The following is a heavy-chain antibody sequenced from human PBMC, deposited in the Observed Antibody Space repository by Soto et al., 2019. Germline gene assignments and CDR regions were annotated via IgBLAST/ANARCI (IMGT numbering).Heavy chain of an antibody. J-gene: IGHJ4*02. CDR2: IHYTGST. CDR1: GGSISTYY. Sequence: SETLSLTCTISGGSISTYYWSWIRQPPGKGLEWIANIHYTGSTSYNPSLKSRVTISLDTSKNQFYLNLISVTAADTAVYYCARAGVWGQGTLVTVSS. V-gene: IGHV4-59*01. CDR3: ARAGV.